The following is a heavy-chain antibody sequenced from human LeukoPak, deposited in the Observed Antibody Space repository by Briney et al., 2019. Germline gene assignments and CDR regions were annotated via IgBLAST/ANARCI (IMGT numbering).Heavy chain of an antibody. Sequence: GGSLRLSCAASGFTFSSYWMHWVRQAPGKGLVWVSHINNDASRTDYADSVKGRFTISRDNSKNTLYVQMNSLRAEDTAVYYCAKGGSSQPNYFNYWGQGTLVTVSS. D-gene: IGHD6-6*01. V-gene: IGHV3-74*01. J-gene: IGHJ4*02. CDR1: GFTFSSYW. CDR3: AKGGSSQPNYFNY. CDR2: INNDASRT.